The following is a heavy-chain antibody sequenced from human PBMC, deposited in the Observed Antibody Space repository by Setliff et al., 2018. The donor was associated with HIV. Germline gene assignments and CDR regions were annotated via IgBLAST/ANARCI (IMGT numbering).Heavy chain of an antibody. CDR1: GGTFSSYG. D-gene: IGHD6-19*01. CDR3: ARVAHSSSYHYYGMDV. V-gene: IGHV1-69*05. Sequence: ASVKVSCKASGGTFSSYGISWVRQAPGQGLEWMGAIIPMFGTGFYAQKFQGRVTITTDESRTTSYMELSSLRFEDTAVYFCARVAHSSSYHYYGMDVRGQGTTVTVSS. CDR2: IIPMFGTG. J-gene: IGHJ6*02.